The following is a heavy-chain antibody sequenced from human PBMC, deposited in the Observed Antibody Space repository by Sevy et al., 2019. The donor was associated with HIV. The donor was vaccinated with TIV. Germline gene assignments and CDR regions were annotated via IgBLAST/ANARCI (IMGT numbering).Heavy chain of an antibody. Sequence: SETLSLTCAVYGGSFSGYYWSWIRQPPGKGLEWIGEINHSGSTNYNPSLKSRVTISVDTSKNQFSLKLSSVTAADTAVYYCARGVLWFGELKLAPWGQGTLVTVSS. D-gene: IGHD3-10*01. CDR2: INHSGST. CDR3: ARGVLWFGELKLAP. J-gene: IGHJ5*02. V-gene: IGHV4-34*01. CDR1: GGSFSGYY.